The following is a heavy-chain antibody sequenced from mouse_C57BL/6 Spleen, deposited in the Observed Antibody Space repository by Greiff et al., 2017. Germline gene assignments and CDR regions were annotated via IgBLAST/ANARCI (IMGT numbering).Heavy chain of an antibody. CDR3: ARRPIYYDYDEYYFDY. CDR1: GFSLSTSGMG. CDR2: IYWDDDK. V-gene: IGHV8-12*01. Sequence: QVTLKESGPGILQSSQTLSLTCSFSGFSLSTSGMGVSWIRQPSGKGLEWLAHIYWDDDKRYNPSLKSRLTISKYTSRNQVFLKITSVDTADTATYYCARRPIYYDYDEYYFDYWGQGTTLTVSS. J-gene: IGHJ2*01. D-gene: IGHD2-4*01.